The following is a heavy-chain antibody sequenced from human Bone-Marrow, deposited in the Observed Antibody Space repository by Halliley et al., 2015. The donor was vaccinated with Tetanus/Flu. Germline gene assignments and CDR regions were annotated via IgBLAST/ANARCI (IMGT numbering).Heavy chain of an antibody. CDR2: IRSKNYGGTT. V-gene: IGHV3-49*04. Sequence: SLRLSCTASGFTFGDYAITWVRQAPGKGLEWVGFIRSKNYGGTTEYAASAKGRFTFPRDDSKSIAYLHMNSLTTDDTALYYCAREGYNSGWPRGQLYWGQGTLVTVSS. D-gene: IGHD6-19*01. CDR1: GFTFGDYA. CDR3: AREGYNSGWPRGQLY. J-gene: IGHJ4*02.